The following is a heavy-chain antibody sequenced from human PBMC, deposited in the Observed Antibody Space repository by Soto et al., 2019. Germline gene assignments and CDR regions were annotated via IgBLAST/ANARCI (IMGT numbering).Heavy chain of an antibody. Sequence: QVQLVESGGGVVQPGRSLRLSRAASGFTFSSYAMHWVRQAPGKGLEWVAVISYDGSNKYYADSVKGRFTISRDNSKNTLYLQMNSLRAEDTAVYYCAREGPVVTPDYWGQGTLVTVSS. CDR1: GFTFSSYA. D-gene: IGHD2-21*02. V-gene: IGHV3-30-3*01. CDR3: AREGPVVTPDY. J-gene: IGHJ4*02. CDR2: ISYDGSNK.